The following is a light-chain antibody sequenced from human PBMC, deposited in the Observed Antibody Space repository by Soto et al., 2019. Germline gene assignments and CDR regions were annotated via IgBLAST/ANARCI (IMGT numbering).Light chain of an antibody. Sequence: QSALTQPASVSGSPGQSITISCTGTSSDVGGYNYVSWYQQYPGKAPKLMIYDVSKRPSGVPDRFSGSKSGNTASLTISGLQAEDEADYYCCSYAGSYTSPYVFGTGTKLTVL. J-gene: IGLJ1*01. CDR1: SSDVGGYNY. V-gene: IGLV2-11*01. CDR3: CSYAGSYTSPYV. CDR2: DVS.